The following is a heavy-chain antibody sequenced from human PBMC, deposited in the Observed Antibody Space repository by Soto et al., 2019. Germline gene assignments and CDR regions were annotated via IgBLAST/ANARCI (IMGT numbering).Heavy chain of an antibody. CDR2: IDPSDSYT. J-gene: IGHJ6*02. D-gene: IGHD2-2*01. Sequence: GESLKISCKVSGYSFTTYWIYWVRQMPGKGLEWMGRIDPSDSYTNYSPSFQGHVTMSADKSVSTAYLQWSSLRASDTATYYCARRIYCNTSSCYSSYYYGMDVWGQGTTVTVSS. CDR1: GYSFTTYW. CDR3: ARRIYCNTSSCYSSYYYGMDV. V-gene: IGHV5-10-1*01.